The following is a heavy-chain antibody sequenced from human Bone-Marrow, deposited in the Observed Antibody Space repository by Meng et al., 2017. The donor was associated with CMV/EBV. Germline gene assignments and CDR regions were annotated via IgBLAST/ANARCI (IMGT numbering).Heavy chain of an antibody. Sequence: SETLSLTCSVSDDSISSYYWSWIRQPPGKGLEWIGYIYYSGSTNYNASLKSRVTISVDTSKNQFSLKLSSVTAADTAVYYCARVWWVYGMDVWGQGTTVTVSS. D-gene: IGHD2-15*01. CDR2: IYYSGST. CDR3: ARVWWVYGMDV. CDR1: DDSISSYY. V-gene: IGHV4-59*12. J-gene: IGHJ6*02.